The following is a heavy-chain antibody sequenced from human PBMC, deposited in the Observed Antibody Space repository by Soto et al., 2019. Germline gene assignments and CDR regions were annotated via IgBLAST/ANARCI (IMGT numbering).Heavy chain of an antibody. D-gene: IGHD7-27*01. CDR3: TRGGTSATYWGLFDY. Sequence: GGALRLSCAASGFTFSNYWTHWVRQAPGKGLVWVSRINGDGSTTTYADFVKGRFTISRDNAKNTLYLQMDSLGADDTAVYYCTRGGTSATYWGLFDYWGQGALVTVSS. J-gene: IGHJ4*02. CDR2: INGDGSTT. V-gene: IGHV3-74*01. CDR1: GFTFSNYW.